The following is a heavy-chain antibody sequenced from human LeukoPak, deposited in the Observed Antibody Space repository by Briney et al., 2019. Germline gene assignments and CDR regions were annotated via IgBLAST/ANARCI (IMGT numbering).Heavy chain of an antibody. CDR1: GGSISSYY. CDR2: INHSGST. V-gene: IGHV4-34*01. CDR3: ASSYRAYSSGWTHRDY. Sequence: SETLSLTCTVSGGSISSYYWSWIRQPPGKGLEWIGEINHSGSTNYNPSLKSRVTISVGTSKNQFSLKLSSVTAADTAVYYCASSYRAYSSGWTHRDYWGQGTLVTVSS. J-gene: IGHJ4*02. D-gene: IGHD6-19*01.